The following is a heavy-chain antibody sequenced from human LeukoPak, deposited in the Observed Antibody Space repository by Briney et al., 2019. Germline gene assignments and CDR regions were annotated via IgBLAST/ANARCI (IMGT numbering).Heavy chain of an antibody. J-gene: IGHJ4*02. Sequence: SETLSLTCTVSGGSISSYYWSWIRQPPGKGLEWIGYIYYSGSTNYNPSLKSRVSISVDTSKIQFTLNLTSVTAADTAVYYCARHSLDYGGTPYFDSWGQGSLVTVSS. D-gene: IGHD4-23*01. V-gene: IGHV4-59*08. CDR2: IYYSGST. CDR1: GGSISSYY. CDR3: ARHSLDYGGTPYFDS.